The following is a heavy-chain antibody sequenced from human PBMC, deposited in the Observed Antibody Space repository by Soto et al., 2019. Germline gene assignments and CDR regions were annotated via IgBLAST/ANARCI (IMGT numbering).Heavy chain of an antibody. CDR2: MNTNSGNT. Sequence: QVQLVQSGAEVKKPGASVKVSCKASGYTFTSYDINWVRQATGQGLEWMGWMNTNSGNTGYAQKFQGRVTMTRNTSISTAYMELSSLRSADTAVYYCARWPDGYYYYGMDVWGQGTTVTVSS. J-gene: IGHJ6*02. V-gene: IGHV1-8*01. CDR1: GYTFTSYD. CDR3: ARWPDGYYYYGMDV.